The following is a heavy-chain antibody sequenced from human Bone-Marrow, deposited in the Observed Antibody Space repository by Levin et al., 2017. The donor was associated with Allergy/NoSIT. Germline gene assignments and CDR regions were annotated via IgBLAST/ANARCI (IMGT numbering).Heavy chain of an antibody. CDR1: GGSVSSGGYY. D-gene: IGHD3-10*01. Sequence: SQTLSLTCTVSGGSVSSGGYYWSWIRQRPGKGLEWIGYIYYNGITKYSPAYEGRAGISVNMSKNQLSLQLISVTATDTAVYYCARDGGSGSFYNRPFDFWGQGTLVTVSS. CDR3: ARDGGSGSFYNRPFDF. V-gene: IGHV4-31*03. CDR2: IYYNGIT. J-gene: IGHJ4*02.